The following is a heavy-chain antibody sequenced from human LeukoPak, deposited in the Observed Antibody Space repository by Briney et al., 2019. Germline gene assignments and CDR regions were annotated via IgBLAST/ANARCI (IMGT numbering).Heavy chain of an antibody. CDR1: GGSISSSSYY. CDR3: ARTTTVAHAIIDY. J-gene: IGHJ4*02. CDR2: IYYSGST. D-gene: IGHD4-23*01. Sequence: PSETLSLTCTVSGGSISSSSYYWGWIRQPPGKGLEWIGSIYYSGSTNYNPSLKSRVTISVDTSKNQFSLKLSSVTAADTAVYYCARTTTVAHAIIDYWGQGTLVTVSS. V-gene: IGHV4-39*07.